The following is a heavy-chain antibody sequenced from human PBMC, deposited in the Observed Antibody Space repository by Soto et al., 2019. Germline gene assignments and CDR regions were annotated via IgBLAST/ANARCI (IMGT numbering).Heavy chain of an antibody. Sequence: GASVKLSCKASGYTFTSYDIHWVRQATGQGLEWMGWMNPNSGITEFAQKFQGRVTMTRTTSTTTAYMELSSLRSDDTAVYYCARYRDYYHCMEVCGQGTMVTVS. J-gene: IGHJ6*02. CDR1: GYTFTSYD. CDR2: MNPNSGIT. CDR3: ARYRDYYHCMEV. V-gene: IGHV1-8*01. D-gene: IGHD3-16*02.